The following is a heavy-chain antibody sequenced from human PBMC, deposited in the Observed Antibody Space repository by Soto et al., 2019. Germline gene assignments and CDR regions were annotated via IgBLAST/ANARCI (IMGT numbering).Heavy chain of an antibody. V-gene: IGHV1-2*02. CDR1: GYTFKHYF. CDR2: INSNTGGT. CDR3: ARESVVTGTHHFDY. D-gene: IGHD1-7*01. J-gene: IGHJ4*02. Sequence: ASVKVSCKASGYTFKHYFLHWVRQAPGQGLEWMGWINSNTGGTNYAQKFQGRVTMTRDTPISTAYMELSRLTSDDTAVYHCARESVVTGTHHFDYWGQGTLVTVSS.